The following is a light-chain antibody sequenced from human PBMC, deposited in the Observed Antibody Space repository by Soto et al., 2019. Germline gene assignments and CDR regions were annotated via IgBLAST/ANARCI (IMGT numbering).Light chain of an antibody. CDR2: DAS. V-gene: IGKV1D-16*01. Sequence: DIQMTQSPSSVSASVGDRVTITSRASQGISSWLAWYQQKPEKAPKLVIYDASSLQSGVPSRFSGSGSGTEFTLTISSLQPDDYATYYCQQYNSYSQTFGQGTKVDIK. CDR1: QGISSW. J-gene: IGKJ1*01. CDR3: QQYNSYSQT.